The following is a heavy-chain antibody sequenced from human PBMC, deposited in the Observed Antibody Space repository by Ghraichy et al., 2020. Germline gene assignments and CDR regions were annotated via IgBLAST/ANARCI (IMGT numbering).Heavy chain of an antibody. Sequence: GESLNISCAASGFAFSNYAMSWVRQAPGKGLEWVSAISGSGSQTFYADSVKGRFTISRDNSKNTLYLQVNSLRAEDTAVYYCAKIAVTGYWYFDVWGRGTLVTVSS. CDR2: ISGSGSQT. CDR1: GFAFSNYA. V-gene: IGHV3-23*01. CDR3: AKIAVTGYWYFDV. J-gene: IGHJ2*01. D-gene: IGHD6-19*01.